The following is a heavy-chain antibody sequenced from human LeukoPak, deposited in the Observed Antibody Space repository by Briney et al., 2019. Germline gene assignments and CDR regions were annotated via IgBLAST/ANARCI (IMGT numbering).Heavy chain of an antibody. J-gene: IGHJ4*02. V-gene: IGHV3-30*03. CDR3: AIDGQLGGSSWFTLYFDY. CDR2: SSYDESNT. CDR1: RFSFRSYD. Sequence: GRSLRLSYAASRFSFRSYDMHWVRQAPGKGLEWLAVSSYDESNTYYTDSVKGRFTISRDNSKNTLYLQMNSLRPEDTAVYYCAIDGQLGGSSWFTLYFDYWGQGTLVTVSS. D-gene: IGHD6-13*01.